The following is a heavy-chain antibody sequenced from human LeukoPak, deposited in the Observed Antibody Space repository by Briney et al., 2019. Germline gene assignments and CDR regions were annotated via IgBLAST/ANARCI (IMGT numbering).Heavy chain of an antibody. V-gene: IGHV3-30*04. CDR1: GFTFSSYV. Sequence: GGSLRLSCAASGFTFSSYVMHWVRQAPGKGLEWVAIISYDGSNEYYADSVKGRFTISRDNSKNTLYLQMNSLRAADTAVYYCAKDEEDSSGWSYYYYYMDVWGKGTTVTVSS. J-gene: IGHJ6*03. CDR3: AKDEEDSSGWSYYYYYMDV. CDR2: ISYDGSNE. D-gene: IGHD6-19*01.